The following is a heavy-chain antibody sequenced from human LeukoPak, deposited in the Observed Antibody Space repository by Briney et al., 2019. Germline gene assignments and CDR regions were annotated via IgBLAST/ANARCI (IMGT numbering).Heavy chain of an antibody. CDR1: GGSFSGYY. Sequence: SGTLSLTCAVYGGSFSGYYWSWIRQPPGKGLEWIGEINHIGSTNYNPSLKSRVTLSVDTSKNQLSLKLSSVTAADTAVYYCATGGCSSTSCSFDYWGQGTLVTVSS. D-gene: IGHD2-2*01. CDR2: INHIGST. V-gene: IGHV4-34*01. CDR3: ATGGCSSTSCSFDY. J-gene: IGHJ4*02.